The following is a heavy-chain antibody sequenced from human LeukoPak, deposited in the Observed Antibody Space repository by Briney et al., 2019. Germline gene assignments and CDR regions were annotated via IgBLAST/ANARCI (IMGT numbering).Heavy chain of an antibody. CDR1: GCTFDDHA. Sequence: GGSLRLSCAASGCTFDDHAMHWVRQAAGKGLEWVSLITWDGGRNYYADSVKGRFTISRDNSKNSLYLQMNSLRAEDSALYYCAKDISSDGYDAFDIWGQGTMVTVSS. CDR2: ITWDGGRN. D-gene: IGHD6-19*01. J-gene: IGHJ3*02. V-gene: IGHV3-43D*03. CDR3: AKDISSDGYDAFDI.